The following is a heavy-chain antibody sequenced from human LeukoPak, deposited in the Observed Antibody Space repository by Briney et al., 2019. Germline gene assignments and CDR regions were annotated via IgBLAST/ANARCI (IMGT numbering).Heavy chain of an antibody. V-gene: IGHV1-69*06. CDR3: AGDPPGTPVGFDI. D-gene: IGHD3-10*01. CDR1: AGTFSRYA. Sequence: GSSVKVSCTASAGTFSRYAISWVRQAPGQGLEWMGRITPMSATPSQSQWIQDRVTITADKSTNTVYLDLSSLRSEDTALYFCAGDPPGTPVGFDIWGQGTMVTVSS. CDR2: ITPMSATP. J-gene: IGHJ3*02.